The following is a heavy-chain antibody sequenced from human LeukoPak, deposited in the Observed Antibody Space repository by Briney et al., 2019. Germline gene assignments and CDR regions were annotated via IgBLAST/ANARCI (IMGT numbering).Heavy chain of an antibody. J-gene: IGHJ2*01. V-gene: IGHV3-48*01. CDR1: GFTFSTHS. CDR2: ISSSSNTI. Sequence: GGSLRLSCAASGFTFSTHSMSWVRQAPGKGLEVVSSISSSSNTIYYADSVKGRFTISRDNAKNSLHLQMKSWGAEDTAVYYCGRDLGHISGYDGSIYWYCQLWPRGTLV. D-gene: IGHD3-22*01. CDR3: GRDLGHISGYDGSIYWYCQL.